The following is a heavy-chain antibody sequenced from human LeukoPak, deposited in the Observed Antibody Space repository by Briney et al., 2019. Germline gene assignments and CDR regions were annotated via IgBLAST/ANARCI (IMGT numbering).Heavy chain of an antibody. D-gene: IGHD2-8*02. CDR2: INEEGSDK. CDR1: GFTFSDFW. V-gene: IGHV3-7*01. CDR3: ARNQHWSRDI. Sequence: AGVSLRLFCAPSGFTFSDFWVEWFRQAPGKGLEGVANINEEGSDKYHMLSVTGLFPISRDNAKNSLSLQINSLRVDDTAVYYCARNQHWSRDIWGQGILGTVSS. J-gene: IGHJ4*02.